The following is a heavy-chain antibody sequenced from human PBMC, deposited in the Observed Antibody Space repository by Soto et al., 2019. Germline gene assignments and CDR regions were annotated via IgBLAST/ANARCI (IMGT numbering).Heavy chain of an antibody. V-gene: IGHV1-18*04. CDR3: ARDIRLLWVGELIGNYYYGMDV. J-gene: IGHJ6*02. Sequence: ASVKVSCKASGYTFTSYGISWVRQAPGQGLEWMGWISAYNGNTNYAQKLQGRVTMTTDSSTSTAYTELRSLRSDDTAVYYCARDIRLLWVGELIGNYYYGMDVWGQGTPVTVSS. D-gene: IGHD3-10*01. CDR1: GYTFTSYG. CDR2: ISAYNGNT.